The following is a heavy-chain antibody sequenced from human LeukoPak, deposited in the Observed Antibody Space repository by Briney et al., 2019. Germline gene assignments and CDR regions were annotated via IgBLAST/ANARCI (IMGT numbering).Heavy chain of an antibody. CDR2: ISANAGST. V-gene: IGHV3-23*01. CDR1: GFTFSRYA. J-gene: IGHJ4*02. Sequence: GGSLGLSCAASGFTFSRYAMSWVRQAPGKGLEWVSVISANAGSTYYADSVKGRFTISRDNSKNTLYLQMSSLRAEDTAVYYCAKEGEYSTGYYYFDCWGQGTLVTVSS. CDR3: AKEGEYSTGYYYFDC. D-gene: IGHD2-8*02.